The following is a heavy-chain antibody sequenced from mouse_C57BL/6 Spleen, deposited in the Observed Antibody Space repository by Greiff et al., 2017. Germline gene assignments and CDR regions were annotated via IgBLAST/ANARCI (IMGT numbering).Heavy chain of an antibody. J-gene: IGHJ3*01. CDR3: AGDGYYERAWFAY. V-gene: IGHV1-53*01. CDR1: GYTFTSYW. Sequence: QVQLQQPGTELVKPGASVKLSCKASGYTFTSYWMHWVKQRPGQGLEWIGNINPSNGGTNYNEKFQSKDTLTVDKSSSTAYMQLSSLPSEDAAVYYCAGDGYYERAWFAYWGQGTLVTVSA. D-gene: IGHD2-3*01. CDR2: INPSNGGT.